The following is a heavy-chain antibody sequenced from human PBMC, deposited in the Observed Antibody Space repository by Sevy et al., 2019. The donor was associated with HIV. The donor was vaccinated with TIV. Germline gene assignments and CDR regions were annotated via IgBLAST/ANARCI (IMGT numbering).Heavy chain of an antibody. J-gene: IGHJ4*02. V-gene: IGHV3-11*04. Sequence: GGSLRLSCAASGFTFSDHYMTWIRQAPGKGLEWVSYISSSGDNIYYADSVKGRFIISRDDARNTLYLQMSGLRAEDTAVYYCAREGGHTAAWSPGNFWGQGTLVTVSS. CDR3: AREGGHTAAWSPGNF. D-gene: IGHD2-15*01. CDR1: GFTFSDHY. CDR2: ISSSGDNI.